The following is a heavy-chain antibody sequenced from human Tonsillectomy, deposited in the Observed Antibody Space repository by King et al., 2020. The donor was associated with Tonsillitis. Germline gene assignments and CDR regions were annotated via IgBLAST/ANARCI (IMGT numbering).Heavy chain of an antibody. J-gene: IGHJ4*02. CDR1: GFSFISYL. Sequence: VQLVESGGGLVQPGGSLRLSCAASGFSFISYLMDWVRQAPGKGLEWVGNIKQDGSDKYYLDSVKGRFTISRDNAKSSLYLQIHSLRAEDSAVYYCGRGNHFGSGGFIDYWGQGTLVTVSS. V-gene: IGHV3-7*02. D-gene: IGHD3-10*01. CDR3: GRGNHFGSGGFIDY. CDR2: IKQDGSDK.